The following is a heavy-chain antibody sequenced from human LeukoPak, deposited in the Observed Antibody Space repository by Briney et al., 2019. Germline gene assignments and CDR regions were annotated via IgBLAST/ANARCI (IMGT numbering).Heavy chain of an antibody. V-gene: IGHV4-34*01. CDR2: INPRGST. CDR1: GGSFSGYY. CDR3: ARRRLGYYFDY. Sequence: PSETLSLTCGVYGGSFSGYYWSWIRQPPGKGLEWIGEINPRGSTNYNPSLKSRVTLSADKSKNKFSLTLNSVTAADTAVYYCARRRLGYYFDYWGQGTLVTVSS. J-gene: IGHJ4*02. D-gene: IGHD5-24*01.